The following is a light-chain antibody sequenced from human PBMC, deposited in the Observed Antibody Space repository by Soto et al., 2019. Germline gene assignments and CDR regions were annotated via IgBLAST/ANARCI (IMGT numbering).Light chain of an antibody. CDR1: QSVGSD. CDR2: GAS. CDR3: QQYNNWPRK. Sequence: EFVLTQSPGTLSLSPGERATLSCRASQSVGSDLAWYHQKPGQAPRLLIYGASTRATGIPARFSGSGSGTEFTLTINSLQSEDFAVYYCQQYNNWPRKFGQGTKVDIK. V-gene: IGKV3-15*01. J-gene: IGKJ1*01.